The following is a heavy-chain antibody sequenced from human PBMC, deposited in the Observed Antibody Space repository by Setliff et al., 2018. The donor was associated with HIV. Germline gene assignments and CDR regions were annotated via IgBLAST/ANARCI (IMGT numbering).Heavy chain of an antibody. Sequence: GESLKISCAASGLTVSSNYMSWVRQAPGKGLEWVSVIYTGTGTYYADSVKGQFTISRDNSKNTLYLQMNSLRVEDTAVYYCAKVRFMNWYSDLWGRGTLVTVSS. CDR3: AKVRFMNWYSDL. D-gene: IGHD3-16*01. CDR1: GLTVSSNY. J-gene: IGHJ2*01. CDR2: IYTGTGT. V-gene: IGHV3-66*02.